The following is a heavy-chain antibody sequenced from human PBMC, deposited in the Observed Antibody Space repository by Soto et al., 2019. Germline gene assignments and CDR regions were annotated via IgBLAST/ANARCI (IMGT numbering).Heavy chain of an antibody. CDR3: ARRKSIRSGLNDFDY. CDR1: GGSISSGGYS. V-gene: IGHV4-30-2*01. Sequence: PSETLSLTCAVSGGSISSGGYSWSWIRQPPGKGLEWIGYMYHSGSTYYNPSLKSRVTISIDRSKNQFSLKLSSVTAADTAVYYCARRKSIRSGLNDFDYWGQGTLVTVSS. CDR2: MYHSGST. J-gene: IGHJ4*02. D-gene: IGHD6-19*01.